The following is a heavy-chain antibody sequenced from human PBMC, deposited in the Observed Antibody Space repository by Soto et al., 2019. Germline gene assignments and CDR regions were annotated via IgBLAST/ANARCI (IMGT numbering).Heavy chain of an antibody. J-gene: IGHJ4*02. Sequence: PSETLSLTCAVSSYSISGGFYWAWIRQPPGKGLEWIGSMYHSGSTHYNPSLNSRVTMSVDTSKNQFSLRLSPVTAADTALYFCASHYFDSWTGHYASVFYFDFWGQGALVTVSS. V-gene: IGHV4-38-2*01. CDR3: ASHYFDSWTGHYASVFYFDF. CDR2: MYHSGST. D-gene: IGHD3-9*01. CDR1: SYSISGGFY.